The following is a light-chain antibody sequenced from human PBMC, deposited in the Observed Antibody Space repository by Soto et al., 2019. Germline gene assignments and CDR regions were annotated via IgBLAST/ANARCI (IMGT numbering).Light chain of an antibody. CDR2: EVS. CDR1: SSDVGGYNY. Sequence: QSALTQPASVSGSPGQSITISCTGTSSDVGGYNYVSWSQQHPGKAPKLLISEVSNRPSGVSNRFSGSKSGNTASLTISGLQADDEADYYCSSYTTRTTLVFGGGTKVTVL. CDR3: SSYTTRTTLV. V-gene: IGLV2-14*03. J-gene: IGLJ2*01.